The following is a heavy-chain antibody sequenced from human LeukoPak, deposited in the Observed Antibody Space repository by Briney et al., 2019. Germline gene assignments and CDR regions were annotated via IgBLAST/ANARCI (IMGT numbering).Heavy chain of an antibody. D-gene: IGHD6-13*01. Sequence: GGSLRLSCAASGFTFSSYDIHWVRQAPGKGLEWVSGISGSGGSTYYADSAKGRFTISRDNSKNTLYLQMNSLRVEDTAVYYCAKEGGLRSSWSFDFWGQGILVIVSS. CDR3: AKEGGLRSSWSFDF. CDR1: GFTFSSYD. CDR2: ISGSGGST. J-gene: IGHJ4*02. V-gene: IGHV3-23*01.